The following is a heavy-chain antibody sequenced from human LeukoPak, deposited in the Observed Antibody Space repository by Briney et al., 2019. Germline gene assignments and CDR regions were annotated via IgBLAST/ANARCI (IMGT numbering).Heavy chain of an antibody. CDR2: IIPIFGTA. CDR3: ARTYYYDSSGYFYYYYYMDV. CDR1: GGTFSSYA. Sequence: SVKVSCKATGGTFSSYAISWVRQAPGQGLEWMGGIIPIFGTANYAQKFQGRVTITADKSTSTAYMELSSLRSEDTAVYYCARTYYYDSSGYFYYYYYMDVWGKGTTVTVSS. D-gene: IGHD3-22*01. J-gene: IGHJ6*03. V-gene: IGHV1-69*06.